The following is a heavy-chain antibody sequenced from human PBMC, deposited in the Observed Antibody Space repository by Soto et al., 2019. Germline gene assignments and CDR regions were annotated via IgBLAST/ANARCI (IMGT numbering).Heavy chain of an antibody. CDR2: IIPMLGMS. Sequence: QVQLVQSGAEVTKPGSSVTVSCTASGDTFSRFTLSWVRQAPGQGLEWMGRIIPMLGMSNSALKFQGRVTITADKSTNKVYMHLNSLRSDDTAVYYCATSYGSGSAHFDSGGQGTLVTVSS. CDR1: GDTFSRFT. CDR3: ATSYGSGSAHFDS. V-gene: IGHV1-69*02. D-gene: IGHD3-10*01. J-gene: IGHJ4*02.